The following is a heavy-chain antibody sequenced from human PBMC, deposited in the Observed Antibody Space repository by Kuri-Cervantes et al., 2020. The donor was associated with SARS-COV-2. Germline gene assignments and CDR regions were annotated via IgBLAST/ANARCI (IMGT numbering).Heavy chain of an antibody. CDR3: AGVGGNCSGGSCYFSEFDY. CDR2: IYYSGST. D-gene: IGHD2-15*01. Sequence: GSLRLSCTVSGGSVSSYYWSWIRQPPGKGLEWIGYIYYSGSTNYNPSLKSRVTISVDTSKNQFSLKLSSVTAADTAVYYRAGVGGNCSGGSCYFSEFDYWGQGTLVTVSS. CDR1: GGSVSSYY. V-gene: IGHV4-59*02. J-gene: IGHJ4*02.